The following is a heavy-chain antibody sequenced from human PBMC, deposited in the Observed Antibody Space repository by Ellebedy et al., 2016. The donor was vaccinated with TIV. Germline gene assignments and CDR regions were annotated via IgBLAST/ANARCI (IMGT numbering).Heavy chain of an antibody. J-gene: IGHJ4*02. D-gene: IGHD4-17*01. CDR2: ISTSGNDI. CDR1: GFTFSDYY. Sequence: GESLKISCAASGFTFSDYYMSWIRQSPGRGLEWISHISTSGNDINYADSVKGRFTISRDNAKNSLYLQMNSLRAEDTAVYYCARDPDHFYGDYFDYWGQGTLVTVSS. V-gene: IGHV3-11*04. CDR3: ARDPDHFYGDYFDY.